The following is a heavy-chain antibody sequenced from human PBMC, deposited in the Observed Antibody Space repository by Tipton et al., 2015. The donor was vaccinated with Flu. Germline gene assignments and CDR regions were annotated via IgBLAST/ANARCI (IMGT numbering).Heavy chain of an antibody. CDR2: ISYDGSNK. CDR1: GFTFSSYA. D-gene: IGHD5-24*01. Sequence: RSLRLSCAASGFTFSSYAMHWVRQAPGKGLEWVAVISYDGSNKYYADSVKGRFTISRDNSKNTLYLQMNSLRAEDTAVYYCAQRRDGYNVFDYWGQGTLVTVSS. V-gene: IGHV3-30-3*01. J-gene: IGHJ4*02. CDR3: AQRRDGYNVFDY.